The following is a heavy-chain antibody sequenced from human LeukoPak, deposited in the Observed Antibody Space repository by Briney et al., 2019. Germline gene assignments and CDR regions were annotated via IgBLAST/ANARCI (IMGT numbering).Heavy chain of an antibody. D-gene: IGHD3-22*01. V-gene: IGHV3-21*01. CDR2: ISSSSSYI. CDR3: AGSSITMIVVAQIDY. J-gene: IGHJ4*02. Sequence: GGSLRLSCAASGFTFSSYEMNWVRQAPGKGLEWVSSISSSSSYIYYADSVKGRFTISRDNAKNSLYLQMNSLRAEDTAVYYCAGSSITMIVVAQIDYWGQGTLVTVSS. CDR1: GFTFSSYE.